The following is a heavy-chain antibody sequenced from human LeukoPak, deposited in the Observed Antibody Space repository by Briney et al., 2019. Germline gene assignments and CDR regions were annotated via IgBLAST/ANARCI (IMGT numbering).Heavy chain of an antibody. CDR2: ISAYNGNT. V-gene: IGHV1-18*01. J-gene: IGHJ6*03. Sequence: ASVKVSCKASGYTFTSYGISWVRQAPGQGLEWMGWISAYNGNTNYAQKLQGRVTMTTDTSTSTAYKELRSLRSDDTTVYYCARGGGWLRFGYYYYYMDVWGKGTTVTVSS. D-gene: IGHD5-12*01. CDR3: ARGGGWLRFGYYYYYMDV. CDR1: GYTFTSYG.